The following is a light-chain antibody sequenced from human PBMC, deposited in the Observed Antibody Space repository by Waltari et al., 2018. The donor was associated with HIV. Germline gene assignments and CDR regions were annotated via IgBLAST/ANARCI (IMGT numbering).Light chain of an antibody. J-gene: IGLJ2*01. CDR1: NSKFGSYY. Sequence: QSVLTQPPSVSGTPGQRVTISCSGSNSKFGSYYVNWYQQFPGTAPKLLIFRNSQRPSGVPDRFSGSKSGTSASLAISGLRSEDEADYYCSSYTSSSPLFGGGTKLTVL. V-gene: IGLV1-47*01. CDR2: RNS. CDR3: SSYTSSSPL.